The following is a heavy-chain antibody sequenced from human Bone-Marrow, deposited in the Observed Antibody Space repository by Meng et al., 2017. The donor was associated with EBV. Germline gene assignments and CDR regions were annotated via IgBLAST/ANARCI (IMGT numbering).Heavy chain of an antibody. V-gene: IGHV4-34*01. CDR3: ARATGGSTGYFR. J-gene: IGHJ4*02. CDR2: IKHSGST. Sequence: QVQLQQWGAGLWKPSQTLSLTCVVNGGSLSGFAWGWIRQAPGKGLEWIGEIKHSGSTNYNPSLKNRVTISVDPSKNQFSLRLSSVTAADTAVYYCARATGGSTGYFRWGQGTLVTVSS. CDR1: GGSLSGFA. D-gene: IGHD3-9*01.